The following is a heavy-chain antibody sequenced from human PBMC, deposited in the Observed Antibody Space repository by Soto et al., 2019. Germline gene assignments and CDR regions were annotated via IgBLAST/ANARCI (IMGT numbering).Heavy chain of an antibody. CDR2: VTTYNGDT. Sequence: ASVKVSFKACGYSFTGYGINWLRQARGQGRQWLGRVTTYNGDTNYAQNFQGRVTMTTDTSTSTTYMELRSLRSDDTAVYFCARGRGYSLIPVVDDAVDVWGQGTLVTVSS. V-gene: IGHV1-18*04. CDR3: ARGRGYSLIPVVDDAVDV. D-gene: IGHD5-12*01. CDR1: GYSFTGYG. J-gene: IGHJ3*01.